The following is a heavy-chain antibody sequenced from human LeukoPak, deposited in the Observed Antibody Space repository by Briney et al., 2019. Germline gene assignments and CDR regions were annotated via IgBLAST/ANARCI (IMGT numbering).Heavy chain of an antibody. CDR3: SRDATGDH. J-gene: IGHJ4*02. Sequence: GGSLRLSCAVSGFTFSDHYMDWVGQAPGKGLEWVGRSRNRAKSYTTDYAASVKGRFTISRDDSKSTLYLHMNSLETEDTAVYYCSRDATGDHWGQGTLVSVSS. CDR2: SRNRAKSYTT. V-gene: IGHV3-72*01. CDR1: GFTFSDHY.